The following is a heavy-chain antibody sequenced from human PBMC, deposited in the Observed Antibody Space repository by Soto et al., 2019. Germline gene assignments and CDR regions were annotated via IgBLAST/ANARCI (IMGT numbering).Heavy chain of an antibody. J-gene: IGHJ4*02. Sequence: QLQLRESDPGLVKPSETLSLTCTVSGNSISGTSSFWAWIRQPPGKNLEWIGSVYYTGSTYYNSSLKSRVSISIDTSKNQFSLSLNSVTAADTAVYYCTRRVRSTGLLDYWGQGALVTVSS. CDR3: TRRVRSTGLLDY. CDR1: GNSISGTSSF. CDR2: VYYTGST. V-gene: IGHV4-39*01. D-gene: IGHD4-4*01.